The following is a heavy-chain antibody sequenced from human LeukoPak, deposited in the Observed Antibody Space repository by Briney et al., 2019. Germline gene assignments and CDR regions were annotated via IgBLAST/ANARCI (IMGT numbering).Heavy chain of an antibody. Sequence: GGSLRLSCAASGFTFSSYAMSWVRQAPGKGLEWVSAISGSGGSTYYADSVKGRFTISRDNSKNTLYLQMNSLRAEDTAVYYCARLSGSYDGYFDYWGQGTLVTVSS. V-gene: IGHV3-23*01. CDR2: ISGSGGST. D-gene: IGHD1-26*01. CDR3: ARLSGSYDGYFDY. CDR1: GFTFSSYA. J-gene: IGHJ4*02.